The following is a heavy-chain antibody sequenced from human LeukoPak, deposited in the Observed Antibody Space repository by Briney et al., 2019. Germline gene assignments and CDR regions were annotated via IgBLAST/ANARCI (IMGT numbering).Heavy chain of an antibody. CDR3: ARDHITMVRGVSYYYMDV. CDR1: GGTFTSYY. CDR2: INPSGGSI. J-gene: IGHJ6*03. V-gene: IGHV1-46*01. D-gene: IGHD3-10*01. Sequence: ASVRVSCKASGGTFTSYYMYWVRQAPGQGLEWMGIINPSGGSIRYAQKFQGRVTMTRDTSTSTAYMELSSLRSEDTAVYYCARDHITMVRGVSYYYMDVWGKGTTVTVSS.